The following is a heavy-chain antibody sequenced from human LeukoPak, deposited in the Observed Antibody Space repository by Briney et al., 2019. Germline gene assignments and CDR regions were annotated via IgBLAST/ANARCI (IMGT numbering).Heavy chain of an antibody. CDR2: ISWNSGDI. D-gene: IGHD5-18*01. CDR3: AKLYGYSYGYIDF. V-gene: IGHV3-9*01. Sequence: LRLSCAASGFTFDDFALHWVRQAPGKGLEWVSGISWNSGDIGYADSVKGRFTISRDNAKNSLYLQMNSLRAEDTALYYCAKLYGYSYGYIDFWGQGTLVTVSS. J-gene: IGHJ4*02. CDR1: GFTFDDFA.